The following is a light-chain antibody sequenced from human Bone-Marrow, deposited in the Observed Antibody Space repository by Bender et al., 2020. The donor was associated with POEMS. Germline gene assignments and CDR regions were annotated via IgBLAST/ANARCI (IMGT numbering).Light chain of an antibody. J-gene: IGLJ1*01. V-gene: IGLV2-14*03. CDR3: SSYTSSSTLV. CDR2: DVS. Sequence: QSALTQPASVSGSPGQSITMSCTGTSSDVGAYKSVSWYQQHPGKAPKLMIYDVSNRPSGVSDRFSGSKSGSTASLTISGLQAEDEADYYCSSYTSSSTLVFGTGTKVTVL. CDR1: SSDVGAYKS.